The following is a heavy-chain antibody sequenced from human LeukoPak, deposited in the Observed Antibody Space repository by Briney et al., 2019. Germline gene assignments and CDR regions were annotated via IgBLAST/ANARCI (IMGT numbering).Heavy chain of an antibody. CDR3: ASGSIVGVLWG. V-gene: IGHV4-38-2*02. CDR2: IYHSGST. CDR1: GYSISSGYY. J-gene: IGHJ4*02. Sequence: PSETLSLTCTVSGYSISSGYYWGWIRQPPGKGLEWIGSIYHSGSTYYNPSLKSRVTMSVDTSKNQFSLKLSSVTAADTAVYYCASGSIVGVLWGWGQGTLVTVSS. D-gene: IGHD1-26*01.